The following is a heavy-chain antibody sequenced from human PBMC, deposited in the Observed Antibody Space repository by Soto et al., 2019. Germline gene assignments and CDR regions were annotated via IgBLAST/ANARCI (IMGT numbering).Heavy chain of an antibody. D-gene: IGHD4-17*01. J-gene: IGHJ4*02. CDR1: DFTFSSFSTYW. CDR2: IRQDGDEK. Sequence: EVQLVESGGGLVQPGGSLRLSCSASDFTFSSFSTYWMTWVRQAPGKGLEWVANIRQDGDEKYYVDSVKGRFTISRDNTENSLFLQMSNLRVEDTAVYYCARAHDYGAHWDFWGQGTLVTVSS. CDR3: ARAHDYGAHWDF. V-gene: IGHV3-7*01.